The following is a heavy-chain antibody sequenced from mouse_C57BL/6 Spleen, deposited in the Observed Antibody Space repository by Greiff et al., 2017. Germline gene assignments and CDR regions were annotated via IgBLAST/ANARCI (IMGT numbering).Heavy chain of an antibody. CDR2: IYPGDGAT. Sequence: VKLMESGPELVKPGASVKLSCKASGYAFSSSWMNWVKQRPGKGLEWIGRIYPGDGATNYNGKFKGKATLTADKSSSTAYMQLSSLTSEGSAVXFCARGAYYTYWGQGTTLTVAS. CDR1: GYAFSSSW. D-gene: IGHD2-12*01. V-gene: IGHV1-82*01. J-gene: IGHJ2*01. CDR3: ARGAYYTY.